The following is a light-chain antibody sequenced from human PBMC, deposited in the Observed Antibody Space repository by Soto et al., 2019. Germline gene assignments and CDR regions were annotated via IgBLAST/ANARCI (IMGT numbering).Light chain of an antibody. J-gene: IGLJ2*01. CDR2: EVS. Sequence: QSALTQPPSASGSPGQSVTISCXGTSSXXGGYNYVSWYQQHPGKAPKLMIYEVSKRPSGVPDRFSGSKSGNTASLTVSGLQAEDEADYYCTSYAGSNNFVVFGGGTKLTVL. CDR3: TSYAGSNNFVV. V-gene: IGLV2-8*01. CDR1: SSXXGGYNY.